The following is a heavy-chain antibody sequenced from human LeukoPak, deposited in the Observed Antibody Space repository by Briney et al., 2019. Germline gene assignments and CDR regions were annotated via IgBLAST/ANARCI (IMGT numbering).Heavy chain of an antibody. V-gene: IGHV3-48*03. Sequence: PGGSLRLSCAASGFTFSSYEMNWVRQAPGKGLEWVSYISSSASTRNYADSVKGRFTISIDNAKNSLYLQMSSLRAEDTAVYYCARENTEDAFDIWGQGTMVIVSS. CDR2: ISSSASTR. CDR3: ARENTEDAFDI. CDR1: GFTFSSYE. J-gene: IGHJ3*02. D-gene: IGHD1/OR15-1a*01.